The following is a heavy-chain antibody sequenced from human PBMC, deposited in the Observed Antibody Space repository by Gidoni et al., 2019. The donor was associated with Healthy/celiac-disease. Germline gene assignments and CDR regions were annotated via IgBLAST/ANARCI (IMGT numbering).Heavy chain of an antibody. V-gene: IGHV3-30*18. CDR1: GFTFSSYG. J-gene: IGHJ3*02. CDR3: AKSSFGAFDI. CDR2: ISYDGSNK. Sequence: QVQLVASGGGVVQPGRSLRLSCAASGFTFSSYGMHWVRQAPGKGLEWVAVISYDGSNKYYADSVKGRFTISRDNSKNTLYLQMNSLRAEDTAVYYCAKSSFGAFDIWGQGTMVTVSS. D-gene: IGHD3-10*01.